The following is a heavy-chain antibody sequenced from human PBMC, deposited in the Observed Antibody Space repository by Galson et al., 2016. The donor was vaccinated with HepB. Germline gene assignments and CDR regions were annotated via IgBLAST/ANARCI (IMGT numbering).Heavy chain of an antibody. J-gene: IGHJ6*03. CDR1: GFTFSSYW. V-gene: IGHV3-74*03. Sequence: SLRLSCAASGFTFSSYWMHWVRQAPGKGLEWVSRINSDGSDTTYADSVKGRFTTSRDNAKNTLYLQMDSPRAEDTAVYYCAKGFCISTSCYAGLAGYHYMDVWGKGTTVTVSS. D-gene: IGHD2-2*01. CDR2: INSDGSDT. CDR3: AKGFCISTSCYAGLAGYHYMDV.